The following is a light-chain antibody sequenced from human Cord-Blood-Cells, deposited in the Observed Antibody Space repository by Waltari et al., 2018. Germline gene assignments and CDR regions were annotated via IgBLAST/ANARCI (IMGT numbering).Light chain of an antibody. CDR2: WAS. J-gene: IGKJ1*01. CDR1: QSVLYSSNNKNY. Sequence: DIVMTQSPASLAVSLGERATINCKPSQSVLYSSNNKNYLAWYQQKPGQPPKLLIYWASTRESGVPDRFSGSGSGTDFTLTISSLQAEDVAVYYCQQYYSTPRTFGQGTKVEIK. V-gene: IGKV4-1*01. CDR3: QQYYSTPRT.